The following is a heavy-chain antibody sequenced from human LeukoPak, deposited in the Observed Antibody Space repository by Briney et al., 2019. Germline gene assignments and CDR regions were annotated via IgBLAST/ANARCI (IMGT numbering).Heavy chain of an antibody. CDR3: ARVPSSSRGWFDH. V-gene: IGHV1-8*03. Sequence: ASVKVSCKASGYTFTSYDINWVRQATGQGLEWMGWMNPNSGNTGYAQKFQGRVTINRNTSISTAYMELSSLRSEDTAVYYCARVPSSSRGWFDHWGQGTLVTVSS. CDR2: MNPNSGNT. D-gene: IGHD6-6*01. CDR1: GYTFTSYD. J-gene: IGHJ5*02.